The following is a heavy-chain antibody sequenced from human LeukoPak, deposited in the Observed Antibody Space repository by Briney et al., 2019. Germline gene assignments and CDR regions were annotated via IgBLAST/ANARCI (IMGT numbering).Heavy chain of an antibody. J-gene: IGHJ5*02. V-gene: IGHV4-4*07. CDR1: GGSISSYY. Sequence: PSETLSLTCTVSGGSISSYYWSWIRQPAGKGLEWIGRIYSSGDTNYNPSLKSRVTMSVDTSENHFSLRLSSVTAADTAVYHCAGYSYGRLDLWGQGTLVTVSS. CDR3: AGYSYGRLDL. CDR2: IYSSGDT. D-gene: IGHD5-18*01.